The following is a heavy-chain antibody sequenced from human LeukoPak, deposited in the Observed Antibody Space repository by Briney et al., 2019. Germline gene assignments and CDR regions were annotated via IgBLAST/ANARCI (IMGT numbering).Heavy chain of an antibody. CDR3: ARGGLRSDWNLNY. CDR1: GYAFTNYY. V-gene: IGHV1-46*01. J-gene: IGHJ4*02. Sequence: ASVTVSFKASGYAFTNYYMHWVRQAPGQGLEWMGIINPSGGSTSYAQKFQGRVTMTRDTSTSTVYMELRSLRSDDTAVYYCARGGLRSDWNLNYWGQGTLVTVSS. D-gene: IGHD1-7*01. CDR2: INPSGGST.